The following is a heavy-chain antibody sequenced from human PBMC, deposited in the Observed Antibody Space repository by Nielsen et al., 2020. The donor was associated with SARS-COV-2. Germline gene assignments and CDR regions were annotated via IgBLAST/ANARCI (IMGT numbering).Heavy chain of an antibody. Sequence: GGSLRLSCAASEFTFSKYGMNWVRQAPGKGLAWVAHINSDGSRTTYADAVKGRFIMSRDNARDTLSLQMNSLSVEDTAVYYCVRVRDDGHYYDTGPFDDWGQGALVTVSS. D-gene: IGHD3-22*01. CDR3: VRVRDDGHYYDTGPFDD. CDR2: INSDGSRT. CDR1: EFTFSKYG. J-gene: IGHJ4*02. V-gene: IGHV3-74*01.